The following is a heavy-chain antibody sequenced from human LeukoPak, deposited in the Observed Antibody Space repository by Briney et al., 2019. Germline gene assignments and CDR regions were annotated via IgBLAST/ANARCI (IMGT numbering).Heavy chain of an antibody. CDR2: IRTKGKSYAT. J-gene: IGHJ5*02. CDR3: TRTTVTMADWFDP. V-gene: IGHV3-73*01. Sequence: GGSLRLSCAASGFTFSGSAMHWVRQASGKGLEWVGRIRTKGKSYATEYAASVKGRFIISRDDLKNTAYLQMNSLKIKDTAVYYCTRTTVTMADWFDPWGQGTLVTVSS. CDR1: GFTFSGSA. D-gene: IGHD4-17*01.